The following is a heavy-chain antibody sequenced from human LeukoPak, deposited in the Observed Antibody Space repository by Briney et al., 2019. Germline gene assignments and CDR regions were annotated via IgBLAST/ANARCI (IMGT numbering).Heavy chain of an antibody. CDR3: ARAPPGYCSGGSCYRGGFDY. CDR1: GYTFTSYD. Sequence: ASVTVSCTASGYTFTSYDINWVRQATGQGLEWMGWMNPNSGNTGYAQKFQGRVTMTRNTSISTAYMELSSLRSEDTAVYYCARAPPGYCSGGSCYRGGFDYWGQGTLVTVSS. V-gene: IGHV1-8*01. D-gene: IGHD2-15*01. J-gene: IGHJ4*02. CDR2: MNPNSGNT.